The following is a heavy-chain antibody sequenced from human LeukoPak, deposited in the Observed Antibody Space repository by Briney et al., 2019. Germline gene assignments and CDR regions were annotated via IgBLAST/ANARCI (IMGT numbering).Heavy chain of an antibody. D-gene: IGHD1-1*01. CDR1: GYRFSSSG. J-gene: IGHJ3*02. Sequence: GASVKVSCKASGYRFSSSGFTWVRQAPGQGPEWMGWISTVNGNSRYAQNFQGRVTLTTDTSTNTAHLELTSLRSDDTAIYYCARVRDSDNWWGAFDIWGQGTMVTVSS. CDR3: ARVRDSDNWWGAFDI. CDR2: ISTVNGNS. V-gene: IGHV1-18*01.